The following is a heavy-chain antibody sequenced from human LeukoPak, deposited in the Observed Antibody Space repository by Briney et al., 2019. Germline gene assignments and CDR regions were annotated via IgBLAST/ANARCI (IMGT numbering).Heavy chain of an antibody. D-gene: IGHD3-22*01. CDR2: IYPGDSDT. V-gene: IGHV5-51*01. Sequence: GAPRQISWEGAGSIFTSYWIGWVRPLPGKGLEWMGIIYPGDSDTRYSPSFQGQVTISADKSISTGYLQWSSLKASDTAMYYCARPPYYYDSSGYNDAFDIWGQGTMVTVSS. CDR1: GSIFTSYW. CDR3: ARPPYYYDSSGYNDAFDI. J-gene: IGHJ3*02.